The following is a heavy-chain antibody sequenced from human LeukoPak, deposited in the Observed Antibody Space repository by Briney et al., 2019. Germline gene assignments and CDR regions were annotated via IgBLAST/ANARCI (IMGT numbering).Heavy chain of an antibody. V-gene: IGHV4-4*09. D-gene: IGHD2-15*01. Sequence: SETLSLTCTVSGGSISSYYWSWIRQPPGKGLEWIGYIYTSGSTNYNPSLKSRVTISVDTSKNQFSLKLSSVTAADTAVYYCARHLRCRNWFDPWGQGTLVTVSS. CDR2: IYTSGST. CDR1: GGSISSYY. J-gene: IGHJ5*02. CDR3: ARHLRCRNWFDP.